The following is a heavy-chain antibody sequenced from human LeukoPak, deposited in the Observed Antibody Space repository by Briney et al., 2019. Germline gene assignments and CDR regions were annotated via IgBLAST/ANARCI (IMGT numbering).Heavy chain of an antibody. CDR1: GYTFTGYY. CDR2: INPNSGGT. Sequence: ASVKVSCKASGYTFTGYYMHWVRQAPGQGPEWMGWINPNSGGTNYAQKFQGRVTMTRDTSISTAYMELSRLTSDDTAVYYCARGYYDSSGFEYFQDWGQGTLVTVSS. V-gene: IGHV1-2*02. D-gene: IGHD3-22*01. J-gene: IGHJ1*01. CDR3: ARGYYDSSGFEYFQD.